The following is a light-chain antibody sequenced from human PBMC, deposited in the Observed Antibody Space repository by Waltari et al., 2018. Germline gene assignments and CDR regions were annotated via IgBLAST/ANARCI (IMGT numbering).Light chain of an antibody. CDR2: EVN. CDR1: SSDVGGSNF. CDR3: SSYSITNSRV. V-gene: IGLV2-14*01. J-gene: IGLJ1*01. Sequence: QSALTQPASVSGSPGQSIAISCTGTSSDVGGSNFVSWYQQYPGKAPKLLIFEVNDRPSGVSDRFSASKSGNPASLTISGLQAEDEADYYCSSYSITNSRVFGPGTRVTVL.